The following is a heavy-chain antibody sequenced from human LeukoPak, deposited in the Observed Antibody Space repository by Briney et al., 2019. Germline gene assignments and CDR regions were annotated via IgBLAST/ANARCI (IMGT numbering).Heavy chain of an antibody. CDR2: IYSSGST. CDR3: AKSGGYGLIDY. D-gene: IGHD1-26*01. V-gene: IGHV4-39*01. J-gene: IGHJ4*02. CDR1: GGSISGSGYY. Sequence: SETLSLTCTVSGGSISGSGYYWGWIRQPPGKGLEWIGSIYSSGSTYYNASLQSRVTISIETSKNQISLRLNSVTAADTAMHYCAKSGGYGLIDYWGQGTLVTVSS.